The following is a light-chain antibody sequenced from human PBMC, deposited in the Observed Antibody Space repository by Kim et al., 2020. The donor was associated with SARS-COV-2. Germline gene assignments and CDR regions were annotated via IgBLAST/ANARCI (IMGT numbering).Light chain of an antibody. CDR1: SGDFGSYKY. CDR2: EVT. Sequence: PGPSVAISCSGTSGDFGSYKYVSWYQQHPGKSPKLIIYEVTKRPSGVPDRFSGSMSGNTASLTVSGLQAEDEADYYCASHGGYDYVFGTGTKVTVL. CDR3: ASHGGYDYV. J-gene: IGLJ1*01. V-gene: IGLV2-8*01.